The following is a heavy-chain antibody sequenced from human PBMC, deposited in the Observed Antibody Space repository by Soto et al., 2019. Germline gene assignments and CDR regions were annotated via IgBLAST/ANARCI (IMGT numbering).Heavy chain of an antibody. CDR1: GGSISSSSYY. J-gene: IGHJ6*02. Sequence: SETLSLTCTVSGGSISSSSYYWGWIRQPPGKGLEWIGSIYYSGSTYYNPSLKSRVTISVDTSKNQFSLKLSSVTAADTAVYYCARLTTLYGSGSYYNPDSYYYYYGMDVWGQGSTVT. D-gene: IGHD3-10*01. CDR2: IYYSGST. CDR3: ARLTTLYGSGSYYNPDSYYYYYGMDV. V-gene: IGHV4-39*01.